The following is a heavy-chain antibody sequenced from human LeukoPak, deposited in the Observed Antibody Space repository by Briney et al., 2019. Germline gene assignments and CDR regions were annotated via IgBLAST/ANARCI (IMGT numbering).Heavy chain of an antibody. CDR2: MNPNSGNT. D-gene: IGHD1-14*01. CDR3: ARGPPENPQGY. V-gene: IGHV1-8*01. Sequence: ASVKVSCKASGYTFTTYDINWVRQATGQGLEWMGWMNPNSGNTDYAQKFQGRVTMTRNTSITTAFMELNNLRSEDTAVYYCARGPPENPQGYWGQGTLVTVSS. CDR1: GYTFTTYD. J-gene: IGHJ4*02.